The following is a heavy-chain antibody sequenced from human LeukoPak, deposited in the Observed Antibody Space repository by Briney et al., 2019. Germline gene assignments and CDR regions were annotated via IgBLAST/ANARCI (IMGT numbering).Heavy chain of an antibody. CDR3: GRDPIGYSYGAQIDY. Sequence: AASVKVSCKASGYTFNSYGISWVRQAPGQGLEWMGWISAYKGDTDYAQMLQGRVTMTTDTSTSTAYMELRSLRSDATAVYYCGRDPIGYSYGAQIDYWGQGTLVTVSS. V-gene: IGHV1-18*01. D-gene: IGHD5-18*01. CDR1: GYTFNSYG. J-gene: IGHJ4*02. CDR2: ISAYKGDT.